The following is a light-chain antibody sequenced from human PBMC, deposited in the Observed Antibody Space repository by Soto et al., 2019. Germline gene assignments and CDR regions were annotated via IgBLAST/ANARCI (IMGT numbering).Light chain of an antibody. CDR3: QHYNTYPWT. V-gene: IGKV1-5*03. CDR1: QSISSW. CDR2: KAS. Sequence: DIQMTQSPSILSVSVGDRVTITCRASQSISSWLAWYQQKPGKAPNLLIHKASHLESGVPSRFSGSGSGTEFTLTISSLQPGDFATYYCQHYNTYPWTFGQGTKVEIK. J-gene: IGKJ1*01.